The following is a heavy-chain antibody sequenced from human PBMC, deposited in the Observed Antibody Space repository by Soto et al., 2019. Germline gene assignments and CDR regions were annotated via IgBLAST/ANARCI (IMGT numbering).Heavy chain of an antibody. D-gene: IGHD6-13*01. CDR2: IYNSGST. Sequence: SETLSLTCTVSGGSITRSTHYWGWIRQPPGKGLEWIGSIYNSGSTYYNPSLKSRVTISVDTSKNQFSLKLNSVTATDTAVYYCAKHSTYASSWYIYWGQGTLVTVSS. V-gene: IGHV4-39*01. CDR1: GGSITRSTHY. J-gene: IGHJ4*02. CDR3: AKHSTYASSWYIY.